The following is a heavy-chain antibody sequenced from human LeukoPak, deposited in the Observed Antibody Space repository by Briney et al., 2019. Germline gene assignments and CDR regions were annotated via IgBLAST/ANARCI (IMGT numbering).Heavy chain of an antibody. V-gene: IGHV3-48*01. CDR3: ARERVTRGSGSYFHDY. J-gene: IGHJ4*02. CDR1: GFTFSNYS. Sequence: GGSLRLSCAASGFTFSNYSMNWVRQAPGKGLEWVSYISSGSITIYYADSVKGRFTISRDNAQNSLYLQMNSLRAEDTAVYYCARERVTRGSGSYFHDYWGQGTLVTVSS. D-gene: IGHD1-26*01. CDR2: ISSGSITI.